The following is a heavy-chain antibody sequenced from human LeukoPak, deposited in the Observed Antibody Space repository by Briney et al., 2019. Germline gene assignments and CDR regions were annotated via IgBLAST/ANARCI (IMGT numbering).Heavy chain of an antibody. J-gene: IGHJ4*02. Sequence: GGSLRLSCAASGFTFSSYAMHWVRQAPGKGLEWVAVISYDGSNKYYADSVKGRFTISRDNSKNTLYLQMNSLRAEDTAVYYCAREGYYYGSVSSPHFDYWGQGTLVTVSS. V-gene: IGHV3-30*04. CDR3: AREGYYYGSVSSPHFDY. CDR1: GFTFSSYA. D-gene: IGHD3-10*01. CDR2: ISYDGSNK.